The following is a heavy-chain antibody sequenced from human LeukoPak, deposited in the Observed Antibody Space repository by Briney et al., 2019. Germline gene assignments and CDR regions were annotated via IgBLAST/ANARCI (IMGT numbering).Heavy chain of an antibody. V-gene: IGHV1-58*01. D-gene: IGHD3-22*01. CDR3: AAEAAYYYDSRDAFDV. CDR1: GFTXTSSA. CDR2: IVVGSGNT. Sequence: ASVKVSCKASGFTXTSSAVQRVRQARGQRLEWIEWIVVGSGNTNYAQKFQERVTITRDMSTSLVYMELSSLRSEYTAVYYCAAEAAYYYDSRDAFDVWGQGTMVTVSS. J-gene: IGHJ3*01.